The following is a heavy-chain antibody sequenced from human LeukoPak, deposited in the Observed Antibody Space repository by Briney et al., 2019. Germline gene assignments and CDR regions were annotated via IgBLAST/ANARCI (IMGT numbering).Heavy chain of an antibody. Sequence: PSETLSLTCAVYGGSFSGYYWSWIRQPPGKGLEWIGEINHSGSTNYNPSLKSRVTISVDTSKNQFSLKLSSVAAADTAVYYCARGSRAVLRYFQHWSQGTLVTVSS. CDR2: INHSGST. J-gene: IGHJ1*01. CDR1: GGSFSGYY. D-gene: IGHD6-6*01. CDR3: ARGSRAVLRYFQH. V-gene: IGHV4-34*01.